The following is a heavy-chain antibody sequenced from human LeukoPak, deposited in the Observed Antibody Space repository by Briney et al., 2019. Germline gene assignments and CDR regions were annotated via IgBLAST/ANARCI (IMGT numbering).Heavy chain of an antibody. V-gene: IGHV3-30*18. CDR2: ISHDGSNK. CDR1: GFTFTNLG. CDR3: AKDDWTKANYYYAVDV. J-gene: IGHJ6*02. D-gene: IGHD2-21*01. Sequence: GGSLRLSCAASGFTFTNLGMHWVRQAPGKGLEWVAVISHDGSNKYYGDSVKGRFTISRDNSKNTLFLQMSSLRGEDTAVYYCAKDDWTKANYYYAVDVWGQGTTVTVSS.